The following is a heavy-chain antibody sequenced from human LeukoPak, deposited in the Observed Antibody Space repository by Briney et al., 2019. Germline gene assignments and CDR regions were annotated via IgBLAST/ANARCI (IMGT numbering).Heavy chain of an antibody. Sequence: KPSETLSLTCTVSGGSISSYYWSWIRQPPGKGLEWIGYIYYSGSTNYNPSLKSRVTISVDTSKNQFSLKPSSVTAADTAVYYCARDRLRHLGAFDIWGQGTMVTVSS. CDR1: GGSISSYY. CDR2: IYYSGST. CDR3: ARDRLRHLGAFDI. V-gene: IGHV4-59*01. D-gene: IGHD3-16*01. J-gene: IGHJ3*02.